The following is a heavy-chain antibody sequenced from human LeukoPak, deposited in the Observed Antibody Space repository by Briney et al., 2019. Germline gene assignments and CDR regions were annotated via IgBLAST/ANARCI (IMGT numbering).Heavy chain of an antibody. CDR3: ARGEWELPFDY. D-gene: IGHD1-26*01. CDR1: GGSISSYY. CDR2: IYYSAST. V-gene: IGHV4-59*08. Sequence: PSETLSLTCTVSGGSISSYYWSWIRQPPGKGLEWIGYIYYSASTNYNPSLKSRVTISVDTSKNQFSLKLSSVTAADTAVYYCARGEWELPFDYWGQGTLVTVSS. J-gene: IGHJ4*02.